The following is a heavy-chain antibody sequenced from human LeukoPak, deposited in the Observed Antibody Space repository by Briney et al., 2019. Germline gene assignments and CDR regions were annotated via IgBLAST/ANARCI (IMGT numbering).Heavy chain of an antibody. D-gene: IGHD2-2*01. CDR2: IYYSGST. J-gene: IGHJ3*02. Sequence: SETLSLTCTVSGGSISSGGYYWSWIRQHPGKGLEWIGYIYYSGSTYYNLSLKSRVTISVDTSKNQFSLKLSSVTAADTAVYYCASYCSSTSCANLDAFDIWGQGTMVTVSS. CDR3: ASYCSSTSCANLDAFDI. V-gene: IGHV4-31*03. CDR1: GGSISSGGYY.